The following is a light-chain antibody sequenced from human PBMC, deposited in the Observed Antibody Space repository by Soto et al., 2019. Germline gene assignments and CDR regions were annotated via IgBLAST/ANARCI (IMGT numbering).Light chain of an antibody. V-gene: IGKV3-20*01. CDR3: QQYGSSPAT. J-gene: IGKJ3*01. Sequence: EIVLTQSPGTLSLSPGERATLSCRASQSVSSSYLAWYQQKPRQAPRLLIYGASSRATDIPDRFSGSGSGTDFTLTISRLEPEDFAVYYCQQYGSSPATFGPGTKVDIK. CDR1: QSVSSSY. CDR2: GAS.